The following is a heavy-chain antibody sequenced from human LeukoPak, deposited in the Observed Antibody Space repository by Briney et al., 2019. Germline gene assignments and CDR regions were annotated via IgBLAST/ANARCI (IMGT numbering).Heavy chain of an antibody. CDR1: GGSFSGYY. Sequence: SETLSLTCAVYGGSFSGYYWSWIRQPPGKGLEWIGEINHSGSTNYNPSLKSRVTISVDTSKNQFSLKLSSVTAADTAVYYCARVTRVRHGGRGYNWFDPWGQGTLVTVSS. CDR3: ARVTRVRHGGRGYNWFDP. J-gene: IGHJ5*02. V-gene: IGHV4-34*01. D-gene: IGHD3-16*01. CDR2: INHSGST.